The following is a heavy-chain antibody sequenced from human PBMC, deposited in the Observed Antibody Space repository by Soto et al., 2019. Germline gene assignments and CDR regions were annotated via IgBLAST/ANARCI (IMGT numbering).Heavy chain of an antibody. V-gene: IGHV3-48*03. J-gene: IGHJ4*02. CDR2: ISSSGSTI. CDR1: GFTFSSYE. D-gene: IGHD3-10*01. CDR3: ARDRGAAPIPYYFDY. Sequence: EVQLVESGGGLVQPGGSLRLSCAASGFTFSSYEMNWVRQAPGKGLEWVSYISSSGSTIYYADSVKGRFTISRDNAKNSLYLQMNSLRAEDTAVYYCARDRGAAPIPYYFDYWGQGTLVTVSS.